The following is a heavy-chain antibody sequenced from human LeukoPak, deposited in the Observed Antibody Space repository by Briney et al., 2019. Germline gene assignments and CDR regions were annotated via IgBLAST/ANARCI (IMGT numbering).Heavy chain of an antibody. V-gene: IGHV4-39*01. D-gene: IGHD1-14*01. Sequence: KPSESLSLTYTVSGHSISSSKYYWGWIRQPPGNGLEWIASIYHSGSTYYNPSLKSRGTISVDTSRNHFSLMVRSVSAAPTAGYHCGRHAHQEPGEKRDFECWGQGTMVTVSS. CDR1: GHSISSSKYY. CDR2: IYHSGST. J-gene: IGHJ4*02. CDR3: GRHAHQEPGEKRDFEC.